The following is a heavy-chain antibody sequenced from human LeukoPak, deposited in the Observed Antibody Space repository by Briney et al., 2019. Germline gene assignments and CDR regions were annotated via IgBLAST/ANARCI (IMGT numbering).Heavy chain of an antibody. CDR1: GGSISSSSYY. D-gene: IGHD6-13*01. Sequence: SETLSLTCTVSGGSISSSSYYWGWIRQPPGKGLEWIGSIYYSGSTYYNPSLKSRVTISVDTSKNQFSLKLSSVTAADTAVYYCAKPQLQRGVVGIAAAGTVYYGMDVWGQGTTVTVSS. CDR2: IYYSGST. CDR3: AKPQLQRGVVGIAAAGTVYYGMDV. V-gene: IGHV4-39*07. J-gene: IGHJ6*02.